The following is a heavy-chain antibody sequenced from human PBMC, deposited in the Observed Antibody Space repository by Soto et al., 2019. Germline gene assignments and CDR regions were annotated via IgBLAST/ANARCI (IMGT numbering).Heavy chain of an antibody. D-gene: IGHD3-22*01. CDR3: ARVRYYDSSGYYYSGRWFFAY. Sequence: SETLSLTCTVSGGSISSGDYYWSWIRQPPGKGLEWIGYIYYSGSTYYNPSLKSRVTISVDTSKNQFSLKLSSVTAADTAAYYCARVRYYDSSGYYYSGRWFFAYWGQGTLVTVSS. V-gene: IGHV4-30-4*01. J-gene: IGHJ4*02. CDR2: IYYSGST. CDR1: GGSISSGDYY.